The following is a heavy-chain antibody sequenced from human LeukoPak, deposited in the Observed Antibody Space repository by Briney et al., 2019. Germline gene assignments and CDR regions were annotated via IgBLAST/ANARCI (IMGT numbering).Heavy chain of an antibody. J-gene: IGHJ3*02. Sequence: GGSLRLSCAASGFTFSSYSMNWVRQAPGKGLEWVSSISSSSSYIYYADSVKGRFTISRDNAKNTLYLQMNSLRAEDTAVYYCARGDRGAFDIWGQGTMVTVSS. CDR1: GFTFSSYS. D-gene: IGHD2-21*02. CDR3: ARGDRGAFDI. V-gene: IGHV3-21*01. CDR2: ISSSSSYI.